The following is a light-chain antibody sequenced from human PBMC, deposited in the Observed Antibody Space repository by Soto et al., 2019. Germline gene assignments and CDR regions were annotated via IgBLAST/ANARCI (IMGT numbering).Light chain of an antibody. CDR3: QQYNNWPLT. Sequence: EIVLTQSEGTLSLSAGERATLSWRASQSVRTNYLAWYQQKHGQAPRPPIYGAFNRATGIPARFSGSGFGTDFTLTISSLQYEDFAVYYCQQYNNWPLTFGGGTKGGYQ. V-gene: IGKV3D-15*01. CDR1: QSVRTN. J-gene: IGKJ4*01. CDR2: GAF.